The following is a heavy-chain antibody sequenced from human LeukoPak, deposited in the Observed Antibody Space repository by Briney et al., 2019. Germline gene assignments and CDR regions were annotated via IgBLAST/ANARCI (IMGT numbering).Heavy chain of an antibody. V-gene: IGHV3-30*02. D-gene: IGHD3-10*01. CDR2: IRYDGSNK. CDR1: GFTFSSYG. J-gene: IGHJ4*02. Sequence: GGSLRLSCAASGFTFSSYGMHWVRQAPGKGLEWVAYIRYDGSNKYYADSVKGRSTISRDISKNTLYLQMNSLRAEDTAVYYCAKDRVFELWFEEASPYYFDYWGQGTPVTVSS. CDR3: AKDRVFELWFEEASPYYFDY.